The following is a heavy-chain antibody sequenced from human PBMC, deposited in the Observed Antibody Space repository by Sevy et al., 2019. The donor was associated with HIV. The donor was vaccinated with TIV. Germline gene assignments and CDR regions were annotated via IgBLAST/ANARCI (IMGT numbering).Heavy chain of an antibody. CDR2: ISYDGSNK. CDR3: AKDRRGGYDFWNGSRRSGFDY. Sequence: GGSLRLSCAASGFTFSSYGMHWVRQAPGKGLEWVAVISYDGSNKYYADSVKGRFTISRDNSKNTLYLQMNSLRAEDTAVYYCAKDRRGGYDFWNGSRRSGFDYWGQGTLVTVSS. CDR1: GFTFSSYG. J-gene: IGHJ4*02. V-gene: IGHV3-30*18. D-gene: IGHD3-3*01.